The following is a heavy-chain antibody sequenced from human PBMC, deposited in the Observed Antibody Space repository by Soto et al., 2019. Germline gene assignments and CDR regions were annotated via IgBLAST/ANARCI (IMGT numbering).Heavy chain of an antibody. J-gene: IGHJ4*02. D-gene: IGHD3-16*01. CDR1: GGSFSGYY. CDR3: ARDRPYLGFDY. V-gene: IGHV4-59*01. CDR2: IYYSGST. Sequence: SETLSLTCAVYGGSFSGYYWSWIRQPPGKGLEWIGYIYYSGSTNYNPSLKSRVTISVDTSKNLFSLKLSSVTAADTAVYYCARDRPYLGFDYWGQGTLVTVSS.